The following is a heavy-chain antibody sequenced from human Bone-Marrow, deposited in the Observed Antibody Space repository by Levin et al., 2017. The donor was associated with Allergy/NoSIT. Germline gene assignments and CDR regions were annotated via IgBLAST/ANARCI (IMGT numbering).Heavy chain of an antibody. CDR3: AREFLHSGYYDL. Sequence: GGSLRLSCTASGFTFTNYGLHWVRRAPGKGLEWVALVSYDGSNTYYADSVKGRFTISRDNSKDTLHLQINSLSVEDTAMYYCAREFLHSGYYDLWGQGTPVTVSS. CDR1: GFTFTNYG. V-gene: IGHV3-30*03. CDR2: VSYDGSNT. D-gene: IGHD3-22*01. J-gene: IGHJ4*02.